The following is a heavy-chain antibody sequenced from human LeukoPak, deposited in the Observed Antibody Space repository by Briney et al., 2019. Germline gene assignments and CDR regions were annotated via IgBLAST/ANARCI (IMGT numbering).Heavy chain of an antibody. CDR3: ARGGSDYTNYYFDY. J-gene: IGHJ4*02. V-gene: IGHV3-72*01. CDR1: GFTFSSYN. D-gene: IGHD4-11*01. Sequence: GGSLRLSCAASGFTFSSYNMDWVRQAPGKGLEWVGRIRNKASTYTTQYAASVKGRFTISRDDSKNSLYLQMNSLKTEDTAMYYCARGGSDYTNYYFDYWGQGTLVTVSS. CDR2: IRNKASTYTT.